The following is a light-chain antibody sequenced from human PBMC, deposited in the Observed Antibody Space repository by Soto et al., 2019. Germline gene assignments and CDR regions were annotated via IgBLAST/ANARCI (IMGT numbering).Light chain of an antibody. J-gene: IGKJ2*01. CDR3: PLYNSPYA. CDR1: QSISSW. Sequence: DIQMTQSPSTLSASVGARVTITCRTSQSISSWLAWYQQKPGKAPILLISKASSLQRGAPSRFRGSGSGTEFSLNIGCLPPDDFAAYYCPLYNSPYAFGQGTKLEIK. V-gene: IGKV1-5*03. CDR2: KAS.